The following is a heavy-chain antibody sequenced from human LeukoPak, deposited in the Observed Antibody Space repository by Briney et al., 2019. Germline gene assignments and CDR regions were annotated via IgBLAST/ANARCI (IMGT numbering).Heavy chain of an antibody. CDR3: AIPDIVVVPAAMDFDY. Sequence: GGSLRLSCAASGFTFSSYAMSWVRQAPGKGLEWVSAISGSGGSTYYADSVKGRFTISRDNSKNTLYLQMNSLRAEDTAVYYCAIPDIVVVPAAMDFDYWGQGTLVTVSS. D-gene: IGHD2-2*01. J-gene: IGHJ4*02. V-gene: IGHV3-23*01. CDR1: GFTFSSYA. CDR2: ISGSGGST.